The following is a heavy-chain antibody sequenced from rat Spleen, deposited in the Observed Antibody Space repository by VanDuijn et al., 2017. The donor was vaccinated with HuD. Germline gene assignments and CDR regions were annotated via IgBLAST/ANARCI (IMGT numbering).Heavy chain of an antibody. Sequence: EVQLVESGGGLVQPGRSLKLSCAASGFTFSDYYMAWVRQAPKKGLEWVASISYEGSSTYYGDSVKGRFTISRDNAKSTLYLQMNSLRSEDTATYYCARQAVWYFDFWGPGTMVTVSS. CDR1: GFTFSDYY. CDR2: ISYEGSST. V-gene: IGHV5-22*01. J-gene: IGHJ1*01. CDR3: ARQAVWYFDF.